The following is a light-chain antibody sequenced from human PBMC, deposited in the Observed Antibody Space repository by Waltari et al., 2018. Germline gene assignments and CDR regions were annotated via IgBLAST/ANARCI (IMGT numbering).Light chain of an antibody. J-gene: IGLJ2*01. CDR3: SSYAGSSKGV. CDR1: SSDVGNYKR. Sequence: QSALTQPASVSGSPGQSITISCTGTSSDVGNYKRVSWYQQHPGKAPKLMIYAVSTRPSGVFDRFAGSKSGDMASLTISGLQPEDEAEYFCSSYAGSSKGVFGGGTKVTVL. V-gene: IGLV2-23*02. CDR2: AVS.